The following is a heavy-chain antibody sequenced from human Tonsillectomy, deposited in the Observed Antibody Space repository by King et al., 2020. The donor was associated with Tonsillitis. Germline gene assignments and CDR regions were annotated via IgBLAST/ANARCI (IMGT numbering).Heavy chain of an antibody. Sequence: VQLQESGPGLVKPSQTLFLTCSVSGGSISSGGYYWSWIRQHPGKGLEWIGYIYYSGGTYYNPSLKSRVTMSVDTSKNQFSLSLTSVTAADTAVYFCASYHCSGTTCYWGYWGQGTLVTVSS. CDR1: GGSISSGGYY. J-gene: IGHJ4*02. V-gene: IGHV4-31*03. CDR2: IYYSGGT. CDR3: ASYHCSGTTCYWGY. D-gene: IGHD2-2*01.